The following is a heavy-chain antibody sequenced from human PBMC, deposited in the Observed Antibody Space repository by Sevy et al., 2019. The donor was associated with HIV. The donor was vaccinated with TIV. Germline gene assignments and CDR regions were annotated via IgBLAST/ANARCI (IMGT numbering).Heavy chain of an antibody. J-gene: IGHJ4*02. Sequence: SETLSLTCTVSGASISSSGYYWGWIRRPPGKGLEWIASINYSGSTFYNPSLRSRVTISSDTSKNQFSLKLNSVTAADTAIYYCAGPILSYNSGWSYYDSWGQGTVVTVSS. D-gene: IGHD6-19*01. CDR1: GASISSSGYY. V-gene: IGHV4-39*01. CDR2: INYSGST. CDR3: AGPILSYNSGWSYYDS.